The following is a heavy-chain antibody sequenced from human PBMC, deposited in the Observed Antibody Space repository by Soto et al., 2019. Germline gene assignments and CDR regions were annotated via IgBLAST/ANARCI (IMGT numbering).Heavy chain of an antibody. Sequence: PSETLSLTCTVSGGSISSSSYYWSWIRQPPGKGLEWIGSIYYSGSTYYNPSLKSRVTISVDTSKNQFSLKLSSVTAADTAVYYCARRCRRSSSSPGYFDYWGQGALVTVSS. D-gene: IGHD6-6*01. CDR2: IYYSGST. V-gene: IGHV4-39*01. CDR1: GGSISSSSYY. CDR3: ARRCRRSSSSPGYFDY. J-gene: IGHJ4*02.